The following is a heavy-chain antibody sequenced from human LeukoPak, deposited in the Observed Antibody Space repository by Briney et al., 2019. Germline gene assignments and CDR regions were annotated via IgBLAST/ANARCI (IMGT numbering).Heavy chain of an antibody. CDR2: IYYSGST. J-gene: IGHJ4*02. V-gene: IGHV4-39*01. D-gene: IGHD6-13*01. CDR1: GGSISSSSYY. Sequence: SETLSLTCTVSGGSISSSSYYWGWIRQPPGKGLEWMGGIYYSGSTYYNPSLKSRVTISVDTSKNQFSLKLSSVTAADTAVYYCARTEIAAAGIGFFDYWGQGTLVTVSS. CDR3: ARTEIAAAGIGFFDY.